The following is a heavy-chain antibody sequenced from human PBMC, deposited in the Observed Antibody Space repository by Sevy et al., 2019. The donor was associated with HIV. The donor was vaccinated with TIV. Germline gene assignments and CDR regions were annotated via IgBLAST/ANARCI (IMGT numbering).Heavy chain of an antibody. CDR2: INGGGGST. J-gene: IGHJ4*02. Sequence: GGCLRLSCAASGFTFSSYGMSWVRQAPGKGLEWVSVINGGGGSTYYADSVKGRFTISRDNSKNTLYLQMNSLRAVDPAVYYCAKDGTWHSYGDYGDYWGQGTPVTVSS. D-gene: IGHD4-17*01. CDR3: AKDGTWHSYGDYGDY. V-gene: IGHV3-23*01. CDR1: GFTFSSYG.